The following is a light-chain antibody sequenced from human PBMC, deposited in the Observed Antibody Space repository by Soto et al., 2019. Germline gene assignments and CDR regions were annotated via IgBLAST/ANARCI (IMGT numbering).Light chain of an antibody. Sequence: QSVLTQPASVSGSPGQSSTISCTGTSSDVGGYDYVSWYQQHPGKAPKVMIYDVINRPSGVSDRFSGSKSGNTASLTISGLQTEDESDYYCSSYTTSSTRVFGGGTKLTVL. J-gene: IGLJ2*01. V-gene: IGLV2-14*01. CDR3: SSYTTSSTRV. CDR2: DVI. CDR1: SSDVGGYDY.